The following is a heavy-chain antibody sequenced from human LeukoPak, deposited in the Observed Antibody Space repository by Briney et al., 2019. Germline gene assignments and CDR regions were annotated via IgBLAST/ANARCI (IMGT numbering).Heavy chain of an antibody. CDR1: GGSVSSYY. D-gene: IGHD5-12*01. Sequence: SETLSLTCTVSGGSVSSYYWSWIRQPPGKGLEWIGYIYYSGSTNYNPSLKSRVTISVDTSKNQFSLKLSSVTAADTTVYYCARSVDIVATTPLDYWGQGTLVTVSS. CDR2: IYYSGST. CDR3: ARSVDIVATTPLDY. V-gene: IGHV4-59*02. J-gene: IGHJ4*02.